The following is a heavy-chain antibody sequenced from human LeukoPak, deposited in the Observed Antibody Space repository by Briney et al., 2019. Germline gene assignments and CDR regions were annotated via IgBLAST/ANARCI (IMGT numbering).Heavy chain of an antibody. CDR1: GYTFTNYW. J-gene: IGHJ5*02. D-gene: IGHD4-17*01. CDR3: ARSTTGDYVT. Sequence: GESLKISCQGSGYTFTNYWIAWVRQMPGKGLEWMGIVYPGDSDTRYSPSLPGQVTISADKSISTAYLQWSSLKASDTAMYYCARSTTGDYVTWGQGTLVIVSS. CDR2: VYPGDSDT. V-gene: IGHV5-51*01.